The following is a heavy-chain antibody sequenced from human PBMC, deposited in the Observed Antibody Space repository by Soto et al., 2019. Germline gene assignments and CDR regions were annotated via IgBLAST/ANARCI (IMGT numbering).Heavy chain of an antibody. CDR3: ARMSIGVVAAFWFDP. J-gene: IGHJ5*02. Sequence: SETLSLTCTDSGGSISSYYWSWIRQPPGKGLEWIGYIYYSGSTNYNPSLKSRVTISVDTSKNQFSLKLSSVTAADTAVYYCARMSIGVVAAFWFDPWGQGTLVTVSS. CDR2: IYYSGST. CDR1: GGSISSYY. V-gene: IGHV4-59*01. D-gene: IGHD2-15*01.